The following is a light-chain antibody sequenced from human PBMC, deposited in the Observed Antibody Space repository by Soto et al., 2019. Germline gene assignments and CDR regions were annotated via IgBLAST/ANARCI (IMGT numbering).Light chain of an antibody. CDR1: QSANSNY. CDR2: GAS. V-gene: IGKV3-20*01. CDR3: QQYGTSPPTYT. Sequence: EIVLTQSPGTLSLSPGERATLSCRASQSANSNYLAWYQQKPGQAPRLRIYGASTRATGIPDRFSASGSGTDFTLTISRVEPEDFAVYYCQQYGTSPPTYTFGQATKLEIK. J-gene: IGKJ2*01.